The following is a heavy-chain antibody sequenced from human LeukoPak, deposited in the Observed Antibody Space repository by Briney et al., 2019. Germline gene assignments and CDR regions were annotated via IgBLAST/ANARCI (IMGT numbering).Heavy chain of an antibody. V-gene: IGHV5-51*01. D-gene: IGHD6-19*01. CDR2: IYPGDSDT. J-gene: IGHJ4*02. CDR3: ARQFVALAGPGFDY. CDR1: GYSFTDYW. Sequence: GESLKISCKVSGYSFTDYWIGWVRQMPGEGLEWMGIIYPGDSDTTYSPSFQGQVTISADKSISTAYLQWSSLKASDTAMYYCARQFVALAGPGFDYWGQGTLVTVSS.